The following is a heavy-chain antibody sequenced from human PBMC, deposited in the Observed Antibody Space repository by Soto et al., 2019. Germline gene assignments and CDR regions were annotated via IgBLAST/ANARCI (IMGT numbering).Heavy chain of an antibody. CDR2: ISSSSSVI. Sequence: EVQLVESGGGLVQPGGSLRLSCATSGFILSDCAMNWVRQAPGKGWGWVSYISSSSSVIDYADSVKGRFTVSRDNARNSLYLQMNSLRAEDTAVYYCARDLSWGSNWYYYMDVWGKGTTVTVSS. CDR1: GFILSDCA. V-gene: IGHV3-48*01. CDR3: ARDLSWGSNWYYYMDV. D-gene: IGHD7-27*01. J-gene: IGHJ6*03.